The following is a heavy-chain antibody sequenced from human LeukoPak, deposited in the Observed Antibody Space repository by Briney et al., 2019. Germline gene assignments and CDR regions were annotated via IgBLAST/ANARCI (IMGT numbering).Heavy chain of an antibody. V-gene: IGHV1-69*04. Sequence: ASVKVSCKASGCTFTSYGISWVRQAPGQGLEWMGRIIPILGIANYAQKFQGRVTITADKSTSTAYMELSSLRSEDTAVYYCARVSGWGLENYGMDVWGQGTTVTVSS. D-gene: IGHD7-27*01. CDR1: GCTFTSYG. CDR3: ARVSGWGLENYGMDV. CDR2: IIPILGIA. J-gene: IGHJ6*02.